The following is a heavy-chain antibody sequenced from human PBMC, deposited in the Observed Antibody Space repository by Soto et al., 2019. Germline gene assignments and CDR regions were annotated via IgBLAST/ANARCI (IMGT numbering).Heavy chain of an antibody. CDR1: GFSLSTSGVG. J-gene: IGHJ5*02. CDR3: VHTDDGYCSSTSCYTVFDP. V-gene: IGHV2-5*01. Sequence: SGPTLVNPTQTLTLTCTFSGFSLSTSGVGVGWIRQPPGKALEWLALIYWNDDKRYSPSLKSRLTITKDTSKNQVVLTMTNMDPVDTATYYCVHTDDGYCSSTSCYTVFDPWGQGTLVTVSS. D-gene: IGHD2-2*02. CDR2: IYWNDDK.